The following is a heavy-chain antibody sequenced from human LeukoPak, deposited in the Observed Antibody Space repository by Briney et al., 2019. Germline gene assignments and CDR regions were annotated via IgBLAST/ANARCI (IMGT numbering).Heavy chain of an antibody. D-gene: IGHD2/OR15-2a*01. CDR1: GLTFSNYW. CDR3: VSFYETY. CDR2: IKQDGSEK. J-gene: IGHJ4*02. V-gene: IGHV3-7*03. Sequence: PGGSLRPSCAASGLTFSNYWMDWVRQAPGKGLEWVANIKQDGSEKNYVDSVKGRLIISRDNAKNSLYLQMNTLRADDTAVYYCVSFYETYWGRGTLVTVSS.